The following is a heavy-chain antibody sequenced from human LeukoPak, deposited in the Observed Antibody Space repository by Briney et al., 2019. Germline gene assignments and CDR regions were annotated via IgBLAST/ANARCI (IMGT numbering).Heavy chain of an antibody. V-gene: IGHV3-48*01. Sequence: TGGSLRLSCAASGFTFSSYSMNWVRQAPGKGLEWVSYISSSSSTIYYADSVKGRFTISRDNAKNSLYLQMNSLRAEDTAVYYCARLVAAEGFDYWGQGTLVTVSS. J-gene: IGHJ4*02. D-gene: IGHD2-15*01. CDR3: ARLVAAEGFDY. CDR1: GFTFSSYS. CDR2: ISSSSSTI.